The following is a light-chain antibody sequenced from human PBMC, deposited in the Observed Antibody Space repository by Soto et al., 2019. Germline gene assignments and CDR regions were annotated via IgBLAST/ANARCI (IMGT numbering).Light chain of an antibody. J-gene: IGLJ3*02. CDR1: ISDVGGYNY. Sequence: QSALTQPASVSGSPGQSITFSCPGPISDVGGYNYVSWYQQHPDKAPKLMIFEVSNRPSGVSSRFSGSKSGNTASLTISGLQADDEADYYCSSYTSSSTVVFGGGTKLTVL. CDR3: SSYTSSSTVV. V-gene: IGLV2-14*01. CDR2: EVS.